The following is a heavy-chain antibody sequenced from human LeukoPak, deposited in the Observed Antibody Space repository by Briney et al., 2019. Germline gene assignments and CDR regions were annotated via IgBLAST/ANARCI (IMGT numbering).Heavy chain of an antibody. CDR3: GTREYSREGSPYYYYYMDV. J-gene: IGHJ6*03. D-gene: IGHD6-6*01. V-gene: IGHV5-51*01. CDR2: IYPGDSDT. CDR1: GYSFTSYW. Sequence: GESLKISCKGSGYSFTSYWIGWVRQMPGKGLEWMGIIYPGDSDTRYSPSFQGQVTISADKSISTAYLQWSSLKASDTAMYYCGTREYSREGSPYYYYYMDVWGKGTTVTVSS.